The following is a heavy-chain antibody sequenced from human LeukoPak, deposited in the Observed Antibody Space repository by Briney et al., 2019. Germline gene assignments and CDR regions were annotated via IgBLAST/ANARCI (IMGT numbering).Heavy chain of an antibody. D-gene: IGHD1-26*01. Sequence: SETLSLTCAVYGGSFSGYYWTWIRQPPGKGLEWIGYIYYSGSTNYNPSLKSRVTISVDTSKNQFSLKLSSVTAADTAVYYCARDVGATPGYFDYWGQGTLVTVSS. CDR2: IYYSGST. V-gene: IGHV4-59*01. CDR3: ARDVGATPGYFDY. CDR1: GGSFSGYY. J-gene: IGHJ4*02.